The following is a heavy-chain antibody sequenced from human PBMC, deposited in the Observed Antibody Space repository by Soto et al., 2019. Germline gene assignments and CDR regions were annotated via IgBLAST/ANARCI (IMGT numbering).Heavy chain of an antibody. J-gene: IGHJ4*02. Sequence: GGSLRLSCAASGFTFSDYYMSWIRQAPGKGLEWVSYISSSSSYTNYADSVKGRFTISRDNAKNSLYLQMNSLRAEDTAIYYCAGGPVVTPFVDYWGQGTLVTVSS. CDR3: AGGPVVTPFVDY. CDR1: GFTFSDYY. CDR2: ISSSSSYT. D-gene: IGHD2-21*02. V-gene: IGHV3-11*05.